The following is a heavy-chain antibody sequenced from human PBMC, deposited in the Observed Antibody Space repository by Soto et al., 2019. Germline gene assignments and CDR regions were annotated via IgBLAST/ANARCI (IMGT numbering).Heavy chain of an antibody. CDR3: AKARSTYYYDSSGYYPFDY. Sequence: GGSLRLSCAASGFTFSSYAMSWVRQAPGKGLEWVSAISGSGGSTYYADSVKGRFTISRDNSKNTLYLQMNSLRAEDTAVYYCAKARSTYYYDSSGYYPFDYWGQGTLVTVSS. V-gene: IGHV3-23*01. CDR1: GFTFSSYA. CDR2: ISGSGGST. D-gene: IGHD3-22*01. J-gene: IGHJ4*02.